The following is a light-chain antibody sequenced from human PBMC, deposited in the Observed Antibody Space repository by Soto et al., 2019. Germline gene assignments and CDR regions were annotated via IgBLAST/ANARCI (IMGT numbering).Light chain of an antibody. Sequence: EKVMTQSPATLSVYPGERATLSCRASQSVSSNLAWYQQKPGQAPRLLIYDASTRATGIPARFSGSGSGTEFTLTISSLQSEDLAVYYCQQYDDWPETFGQGTKVEIK. J-gene: IGKJ1*01. CDR3: QQYDDWPET. CDR1: QSVSSN. V-gene: IGKV3-15*01. CDR2: DAS.